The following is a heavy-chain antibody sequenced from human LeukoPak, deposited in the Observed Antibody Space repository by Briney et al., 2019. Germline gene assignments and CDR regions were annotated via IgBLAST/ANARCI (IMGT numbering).Heavy chain of an antibody. J-gene: IGHJ4*02. CDR2: ISYDGIKK. V-gene: IGHV3-30-3*01. D-gene: IGHD3-10*01. CDR1: GFTFTTYA. Sequence: GGSLRLSCAASGFTFTTYAIHWVRQAPGKGLDWVAVISYDGIKKYYADSVKGRFTISRDNSKNTLYLQMNSLRAEDTAVYYCAKDRGKLNPDYWGQGTLVTVSS. CDR3: AKDRGKLNPDY.